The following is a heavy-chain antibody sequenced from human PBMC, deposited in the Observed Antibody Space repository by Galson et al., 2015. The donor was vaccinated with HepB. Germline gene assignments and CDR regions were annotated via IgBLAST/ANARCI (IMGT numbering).Heavy chain of an antibody. CDR1: GYTFTSYY. Sequence: SVKVSCKASGYTFTSYYMHWVRQAPGQGLEWMGIINPSGGSTSYAQKFQGRVTMTRDTSTSTVYMELSSLRSEDTAVYYCAVDYSNSGQTNYGMDVWGQGTTVTVSS. CDR3: AVDYSNSGQTNYGMDV. J-gene: IGHJ6*02. D-gene: IGHD4-11*01. V-gene: IGHV1-46*01. CDR2: INPSGGST.